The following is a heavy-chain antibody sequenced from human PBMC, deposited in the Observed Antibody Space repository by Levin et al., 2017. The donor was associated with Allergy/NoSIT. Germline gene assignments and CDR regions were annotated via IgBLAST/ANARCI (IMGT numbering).Heavy chain of an antibody. J-gene: IGHJ3*02. D-gene: IGHD3-3*01. CDR2: ISFDGSDK. V-gene: IGHV3-30*18. CDR3: AKDRTGYILEFAFDI. CDR1: GFTSSSYG. Sequence: GGSLRLSCAASGFTSSSYGMHWVRQAPGKGLEWVAVISFDGSDKYYADSVKGRFTISRDNSNNTLYLQMNSLRAEDTAVYYCAKDRTGYILEFAFDIWGQGTMVTVSS.